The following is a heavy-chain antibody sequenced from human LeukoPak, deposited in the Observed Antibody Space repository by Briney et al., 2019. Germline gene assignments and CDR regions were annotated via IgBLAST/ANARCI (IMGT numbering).Heavy chain of an antibody. Sequence: ASVKVSCKAPGYTFTSYGISWVRQAPRQGLEWVGWISADNGNTNYAQKLQGRVTMTTDTSTSTAYMELRSLRSDDTAVYYCAKLGYSGSYHCYYGMDVWGQGTTVTVSS. J-gene: IGHJ6*02. CDR2: ISADNGNT. CDR3: AKLGYSGSYHCYYGMDV. V-gene: IGHV1-18*01. D-gene: IGHD1-26*01. CDR1: GYTFTSYG.